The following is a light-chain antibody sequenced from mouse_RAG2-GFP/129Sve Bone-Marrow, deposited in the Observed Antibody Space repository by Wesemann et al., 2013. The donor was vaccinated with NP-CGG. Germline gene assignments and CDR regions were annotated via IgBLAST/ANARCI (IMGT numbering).Light chain of an antibody. Sequence: MTQTTSSLSASLGDRVTISLQGKSGHLAIILNWYQQKPDGTVKLLIYYTSRLHSGVPSRFSGSGSGTDYSLTISNLEQEDIATYFCQQGNTLPWTFGGGTKLEIK. CDR3: QQGNTLPWT. CDR2: YTS. J-gene: IGKJ1*01. CDR1: GHLAI. V-gene: IGKV10-96*01.